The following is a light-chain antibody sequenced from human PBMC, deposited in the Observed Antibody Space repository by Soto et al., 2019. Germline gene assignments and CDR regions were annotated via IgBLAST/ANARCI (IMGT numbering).Light chain of an antibody. CDR1: SSNIGSNI. CDR2: SNN. Sequence: QSVLTQPPSASGTPGQRVTISCSGSSSNIGSNIVNWYQQLPRTAPKLLIYSNNQRPSGVPDRFSGSKSGTSASLAISGLQSEDEADYYCAAWDDSLNGPVFGGGTQLTVL. CDR3: AAWDDSLNGPV. V-gene: IGLV1-44*01. J-gene: IGLJ3*02.